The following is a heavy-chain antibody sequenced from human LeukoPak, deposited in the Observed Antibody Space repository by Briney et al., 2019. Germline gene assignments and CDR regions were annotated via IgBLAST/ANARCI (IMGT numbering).Heavy chain of an antibody. CDR1: GFTFSSYA. Sequence: GGSLRLSCAASGFTFSSYAMSWVRQAPGKGLEWVSAISGSGGSTYYADSVKGRFTISRDNSKNTLYLQMNSLRAEDTAVYYCASSGSYVAHYYGMDVWGQGTTVTVPS. J-gene: IGHJ6*02. CDR2: ISGSGGST. CDR3: ASSGSYVAHYYGMDV. V-gene: IGHV3-23*01. D-gene: IGHD3-10*01.